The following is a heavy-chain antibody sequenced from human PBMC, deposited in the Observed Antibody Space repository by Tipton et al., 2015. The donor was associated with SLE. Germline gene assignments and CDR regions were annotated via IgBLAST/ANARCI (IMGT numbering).Heavy chain of an antibody. J-gene: IGHJ3*02. CDR3: ARDYYGSGFDAFDI. V-gene: IGHV4-59*01. Sequence: TLSLTCTVSGGSISTYYWSWIRQPPKQGLEWFGWIYQTGSTDYNPSLKSRVTISVDTSKNQFSLRLSSVTAAVTAVYYCARDYYGSGFDAFDIWGQGTMVTVSS. CDR2: IYQTGST. D-gene: IGHD3-10*01. CDR1: GGSISTYY.